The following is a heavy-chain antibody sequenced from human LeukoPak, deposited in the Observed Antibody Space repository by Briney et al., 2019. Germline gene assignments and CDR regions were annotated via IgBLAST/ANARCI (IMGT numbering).Heavy chain of an antibody. CDR1: GVSFSSTHYY. Sequence: SSQTLSLTCTVSGVSFSSTHYYWPWIRQPAGKGLEWIGSIYTSGGTNYNPSLESRVTISIDTSKNQFSLKLNSVTAADTAVYYCARSDGNTIDYWGPGTLITVSS. V-gene: IGHV4-61*02. CDR2: IYTSGGT. CDR3: ARSDGNTIDY. D-gene: IGHD5-24*01. J-gene: IGHJ4*02.